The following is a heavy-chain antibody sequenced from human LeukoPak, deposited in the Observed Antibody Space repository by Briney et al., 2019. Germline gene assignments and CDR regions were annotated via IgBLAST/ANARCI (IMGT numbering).Heavy chain of an antibody. J-gene: IGHJ4*02. CDR1: GFTFSDYY. D-gene: IGHD6-13*01. CDR2: ISSGT. Sequence: SGGSLRLSCAASGFTFSDYYMSWIRQAPGKGLEWAAYISSGTYYADSVKGRFTISRDNSKNTLYLQMNSLRAEDTAVYYCAKTGSSSWGYFDYWGQGTLVTVSS. V-gene: IGHV3-11*06. CDR3: AKTGSSSWGYFDY.